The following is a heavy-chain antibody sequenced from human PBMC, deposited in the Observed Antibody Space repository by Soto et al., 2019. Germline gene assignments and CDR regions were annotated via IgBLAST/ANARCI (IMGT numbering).Heavy chain of an antibody. CDR2: ISAYNGST. V-gene: IGHV1-18*01. D-gene: IGHD6-19*01. Sequence: GASVKVSCKASGYTFTSYGISWVRQAPGQGLEWMGWISAYNGSTNYAQKLQGRVTMTTDTSTSTAYMELRSLRSDDTAVYYCASSRQWLVKGAFDIWGQGTMVTVSS. CDR1: GYTFTSYG. J-gene: IGHJ3*02. CDR3: ASSRQWLVKGAFDI.